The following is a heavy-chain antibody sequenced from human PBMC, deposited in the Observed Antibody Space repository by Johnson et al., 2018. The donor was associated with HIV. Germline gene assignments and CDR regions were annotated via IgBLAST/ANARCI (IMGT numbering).Heavy chain of an antibody. CDR2: ISYDGSNE. CDR1: GITSRSYG. J-gene: IGHJ3*02. D-gene: IGHD3-22*01. CDR3: ARDYYDLPWGYDAFDI. V-gene: IGHV3-33*05. Sequence: QMLLVESGGGVVQPGRSLRLSCAASGITSRSYGMHWVRQAPGKGLEWVAVISYDGSNEHYTDSVKGRFTISRDNAKNSLYLQMDSLRAEDTAVYYCARDYYDLPWGYDAFDIWGQGTMVTVYS.